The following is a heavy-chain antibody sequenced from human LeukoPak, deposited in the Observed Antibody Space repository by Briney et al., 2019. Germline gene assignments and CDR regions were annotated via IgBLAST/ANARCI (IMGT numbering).Heavy chain of an antibody. V-gene: IGHV4-4*07. Sequence: PSETLSLTCTVTGGSISTYYWSWIRQSAGKGLEWIGRIYTTGSTDYNPSLKSRVTMSVDTSQNQFSLKLTSVTAGDTAVYYCARDGAEVAGFDSWGQGTLVIVSS. CDR1: GGSISTYY. CDR3: ARDGAEVAGFDS. D-gene: IGHD6-19*01. CDR2: IYTTGST. J-gene: IGHJ4*02.